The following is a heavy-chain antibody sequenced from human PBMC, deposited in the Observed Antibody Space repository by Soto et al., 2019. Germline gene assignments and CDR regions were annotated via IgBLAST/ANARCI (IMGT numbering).Heavy chain of an antibody. V-gene: IGHV4-59*01. CDR2: IDCSGWT. CDR1: GVTISSYY. D-gene: IGHD3-22*01. Sequence: PSETLSLTCAVSGVTISSYYWSWIRQPPGKGLEWIGSIDCSGWTKYNLSLKSRVTISVDTSKYQFSLKLSSVTAADTAVYYCARREYYDRHTGMDIWAQGPTATVSS. J-gene: IGHJ6*02. CDR3: ARREYYDRHTGMDI.